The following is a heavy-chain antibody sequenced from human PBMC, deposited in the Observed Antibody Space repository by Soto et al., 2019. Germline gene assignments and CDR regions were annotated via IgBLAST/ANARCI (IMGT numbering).Heavy chain of an antibody. D-gene: IGHD3-10*01. CDR1: GFTFSSYS. CDR3: ARKGGSGSYYNDAFDI. CDR2: ISSSSSYI. Sequence: EVQLVESGGGLVKPGGSLRLSCAASGFTFSSYSMNWVRQAPGKGLEWVSSISSSSSYIYYADSVKGRFTISRDNAKNSLYLQMNSLRAEDTAVYYCARKGGSGSYYNDAFDIWGQGTMVTVSS. V-gene: IGHV3-21*01. J-gene: IGHJ3*02.